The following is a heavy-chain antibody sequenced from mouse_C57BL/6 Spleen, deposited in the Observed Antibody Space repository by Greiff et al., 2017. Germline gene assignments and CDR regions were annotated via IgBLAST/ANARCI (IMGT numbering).Heavy chain of an antibody. Sequence: VQLQQSGAELVKPGASVKLSCKASGYTFTEYTINWVKQRPGQGLEWIGWFYPGSGSTKYNENFKDKATLTVDKSSSTLYMERRRLTSEDSAVYFCARHEEGYDAWFAYWGQGTLVTVSA. V-gene: IGHV1-62-2*01. J-gene: IGHJ3*01. CDR1: GYTFTEYT. CDR2: FYPGSGST. CDR3: ARHEEGYDAWFAY. D-gene: IGHD2-2*01.